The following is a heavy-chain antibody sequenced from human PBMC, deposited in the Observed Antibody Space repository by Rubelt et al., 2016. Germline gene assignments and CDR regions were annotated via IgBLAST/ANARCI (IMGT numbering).Heavy chain of an antibody. CDR3: AGQNRRDGYNGY. J-gene: IGHJ4*02. CDR1: GGSFSGYY. D-gene: IGHD5-24*01. CDR2: INHSGST. V-gene: IGHV4-34*01. Sequence: QVQLQQWGAGLLKPSETLSLTCAVYGGSFSGYYWSWIRQPPGKGLEWIGEINHSGSTNYNPSLKIRVTISVDTSKNPFSLKLSSVTAADTAVYYCAGQNRRDGYNGYWGQGTLVTVSS.